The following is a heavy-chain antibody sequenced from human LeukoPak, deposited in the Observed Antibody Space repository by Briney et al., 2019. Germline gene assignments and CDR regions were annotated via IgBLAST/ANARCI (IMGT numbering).Heavy chain of an antibody. CDR1: GFTFDDYA. J-gene: IGHJ3*02. V-gene: IGHV3-9*03. D-gene: IGHD5-18*01. CDR2: ITWSSGSI. Sequence: GGSLRLSCAASGFTFDDYAMHWVRQAPGKGLEWVSSITWSSGSIVYADSVKGRFTISRDNAKNSLYLQMNSLRADDMALYYCAKGVGYSYGVAFDIWGQGTMVTASS. CDR3: AKGVGYSYGVAFDI.